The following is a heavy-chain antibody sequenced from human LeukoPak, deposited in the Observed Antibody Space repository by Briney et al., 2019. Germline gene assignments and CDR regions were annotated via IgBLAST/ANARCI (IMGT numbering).Heavy chain of an antibody. J-gene: IGHJ4*02. CDR1: GGSISSGSYY. CDR3: ATPADSSGWSFDY. CDR2: IYYSGNI. D-gene: IGHD6-19*01. Sequence: SETLSLPCTVSGGSISSGSYYWGWIRQPPGKELEWIGSIYYSGNIYYNPSLKSRVTISVDTSKNQFSLKLSSVTAADTAVYYCATPADSSGWSFDYWGQGTLVTVSS. V-gene: IGHV4-39*07.